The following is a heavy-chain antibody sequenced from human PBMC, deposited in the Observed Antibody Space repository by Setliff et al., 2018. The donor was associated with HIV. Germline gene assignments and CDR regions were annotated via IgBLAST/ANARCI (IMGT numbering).Heavy chain of an antibody. CDR3: ARGGSYSHGAFDI. Sequence: GGSLRLSCEVSGFTFSSYIMNWVRQVPGKGLEWVANINQDGSEKKYVDSMKGRFTISRDNAKNTLYLQMNSLRAEDTAVYYCARGGSYSHGAFDIWGQGTMVTVSS. CDR2: INQDGSEK. V-gene: IGHV3-7*01. CDR1: GFTFSSYI. J-gene: IGHJ3*02. D-gene: IGHD1-26*01.